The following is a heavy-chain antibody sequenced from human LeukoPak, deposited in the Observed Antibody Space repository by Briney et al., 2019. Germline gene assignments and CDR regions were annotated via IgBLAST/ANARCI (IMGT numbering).Heavy chain of an antibody. CDR1: GGSISPFQ. CDR3: ATGSYSGGFDK. Sequence: SETLSLTCTVSGGSISPFQWSWIRQSAGKRLEWIGLIRNTGSADYNPSLKSRVTLSIETSKSQISLRLTSVTAADTAVYYCATGSYSGGFDKWGQGTLVIVSS. CDR2: IRNTGSA. V-gene: IGHV4-4*07. D-gene: IGHD4-23*01. J-gene: IGHJ4*02.